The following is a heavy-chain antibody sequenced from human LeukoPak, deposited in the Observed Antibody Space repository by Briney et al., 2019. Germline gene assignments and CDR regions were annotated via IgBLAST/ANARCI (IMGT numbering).Heavy chain of an antibody. J-gene: IGHJ6*02. CDR1: EFTFIAHY. CDR3: ARTLVTISGVVRQYYYAMDV. D-gene: IGHD3-3*01. CDR2: IRGPITYT. V-gene: IGHV3-11*03. Sequence: GGSLKLSGAASEFTFIAHYRGWIRQAPGKGREWISYIRGPITYTNYADSVKGRFTVSRDNAMNSLYLQMNSLRAEDTAVYYCARTLVTISGVVRQYYYAMDVWGQGTTVTVSS.